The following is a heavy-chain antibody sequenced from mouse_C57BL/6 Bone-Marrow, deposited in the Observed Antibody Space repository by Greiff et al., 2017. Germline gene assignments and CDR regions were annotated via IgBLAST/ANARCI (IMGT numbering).Heavy chain of an antibody. V-gene: IGHV7-1*01. CDR2: SRNKANDYTT. CDR3: ARDASTVVAPDWYFDV. D-gene: IGHD1-1*01. CDR1: GFTFSDFY. J-gene: IGHJ1*03. Sequence: EVMLVESGGGLVQSGRSLRLSCATSGFTFSDFYMEWVRQAPGKGLEWIAASRNKANDYTTEYSASVKGRFIVSRDTSQSILYLQMNALRAEDTAIYYCARDASTVVAPDWYFDVWGTGTTVTVSS.